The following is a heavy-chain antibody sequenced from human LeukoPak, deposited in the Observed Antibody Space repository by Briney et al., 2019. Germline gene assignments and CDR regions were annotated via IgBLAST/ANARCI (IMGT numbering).Heavy chain of an antibody. CDR3: ARIEFDYYDSSGPRAYYYGMDV. V-gene: IGHV3-11*01. Sequence: GGSLRLSCAASGFTFSDYYMIWIRQAPGKGLEWVAYISSSGSTIYYADSVKGRFTISRDNAKNSLYLQMNSLRAEDTAVYYCARIEFDYYDSSGPRAYYYGMDVWGQGTTVTVSS. CDR1: GFTFSDYY. J-gene: IGHJ6*02. CDR2: ISSSGSTI. D-gene: IGHD3-22*01.